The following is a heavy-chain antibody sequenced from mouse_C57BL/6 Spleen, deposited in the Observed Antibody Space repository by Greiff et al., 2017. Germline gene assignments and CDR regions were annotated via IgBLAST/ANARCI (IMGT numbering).Heavy chain of an antibody. V-gene: IGHV1-64*01. D-gene: IGHD1-1*01. CDR1: GYTFTSYW. Sequence: QVQLQQPGAELVKPGASVKLSCKASGYTFTSYWMHWVKQRPGQGLEWIGMIHPNSGSTNYNEKFKSKATLTVDKSSSTAYMQLSSLTSEDSAVYYCARVGSSVSYWYYEVWGTGTTGTVST. CDR2: IHPNSGST. J-gene: IGHJ1*03. CDR3: ARVGSSVSYWYYEV.